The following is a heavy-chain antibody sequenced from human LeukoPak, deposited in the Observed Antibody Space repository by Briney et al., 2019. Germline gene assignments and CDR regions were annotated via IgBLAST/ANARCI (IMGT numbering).Heavy chain of an antibody. CDR3: AKRITYGDYYFDY. V-gene: IGHV3-53*01. J-gene: IGHJ4*02. CDR1: GFTVSSNY. D-gene: IGHD4-17*01. CDR2: IYSGGST. Sequence: GGSLRLSCAASGFTVSSNYMSWVRQAPGKGLEWVSVIYSGGSTYYADSVKGRFTISRDNSKNTLYLQMNSLRAEDTAVYYCAKRITYGDYYFDYWGQGTLVTVSS.